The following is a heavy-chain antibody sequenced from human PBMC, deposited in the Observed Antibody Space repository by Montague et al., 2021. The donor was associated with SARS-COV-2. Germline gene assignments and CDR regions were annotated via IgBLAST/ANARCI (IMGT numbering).Heavy chain of an antibody. J-gene: IGHJ2*01. CDR2: IYWDDDK. CDR1: VFSLSTSGVG. V-gene: IGHV2-5*02. Sequence: PALVKPTQTLTLTCTLSVFSLSTSGVGVGWIRQPPGKALEWLALIYWDDDKRYSPSLKTGLIITKDTSRNQVVLTMTNVDPVVTATYYCARSSSPLSYWYFDLWGPGALVTVSS. CDR3: ARSSSPLSYWYFDL.